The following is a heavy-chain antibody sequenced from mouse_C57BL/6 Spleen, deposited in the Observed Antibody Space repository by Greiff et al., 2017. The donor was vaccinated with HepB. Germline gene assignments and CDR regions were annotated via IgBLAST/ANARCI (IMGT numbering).Heavy chain of an antibody. CDR1: GFNIKDDY. V-gene: IGHV14-4*01. J-gene: IGHJ2*01. Sequence: EVQLQQSGAELVRPGASVKLSCTASGFNIKDDYMHWVKQRPEQGLEWIGWIDPENGDTEYASKFQGKATITADTSSNTAYLQLSSLTSEDTAVYYCTTSTYYGSSYVDYWGQGTTLTVSS. D-gene: IGHD1-1*01. CDR2: IDPENGDT. CDR3: TTSTYYGSSYVDY.